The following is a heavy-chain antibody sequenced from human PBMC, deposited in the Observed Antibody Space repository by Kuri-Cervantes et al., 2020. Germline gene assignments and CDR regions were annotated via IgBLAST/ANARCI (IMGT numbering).Heavy chain of an antibody. J-gene: IGHJ6*02. V-gene: IGHV1-2*02. Sequence: ASVKVSCKASGYTFTSYDINWVRQATGQGLEWMGWINPNSGGTNYAQKFQGRVTMTRDTSISTAYMELSRLRSDDTAVYYCARGGENWNVGYYYYGMDVWGQGTTVTVSS. CDR3: ARGGENWNVGYYYYGMDV. CDR1: GYTFTSYD. CDR2: INPNSGGT. D-gene: IGHD1-1*01.